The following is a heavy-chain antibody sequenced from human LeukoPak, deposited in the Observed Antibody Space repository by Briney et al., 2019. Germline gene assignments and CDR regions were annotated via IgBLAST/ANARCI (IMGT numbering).Heavy chain of an antibody. D-gene: IGHD2-2*01. Sequence: SVKVSCKASGYTFTTYGINWVRQAPGQGLEWMGGIIPIFGTANYAQKFQGRVTITTDESTSTAYMELSSLRSEDTAVYYCARVRVGYCSSTSCYQRGGDFDYWGQGTLVTVSS. CDR1: GYTFTTYG. CDR3: ARVRVGYCSSTSCYQRGGDFDY. J-gene: IGHJ4*02. V-gene: IGHV1-69*05. CDR2: IIPIFGTA.